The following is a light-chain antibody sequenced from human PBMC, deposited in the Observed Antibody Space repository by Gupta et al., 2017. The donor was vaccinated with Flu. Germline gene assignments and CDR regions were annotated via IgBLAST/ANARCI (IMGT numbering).Light chain of an antibody. CDR2: AAS. CDR3: QPSFRVPPGT. Sequence: DIQMTQSPSSLSASVGDRVTITCRASQSISSYLNWYQQKPGKAPKLLIYAASTLQSGVPSRFSGDGSGTDFTLTISSLQPEDFATYYCQPSFRVPPGTFGQGTQLEIK. J-gene: IGKJ2*01. CDR1: QSISSY. V-gene: IGKV1-39*01.